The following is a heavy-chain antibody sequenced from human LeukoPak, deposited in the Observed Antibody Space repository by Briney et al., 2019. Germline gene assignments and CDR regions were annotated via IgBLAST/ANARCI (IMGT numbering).Heavy chain of an antibody. V-gene: IGHV4-30-2*03. CDR1: GGSISSGGYY. Sequence: PSETLSLACTVSGGSISSGGYYWSWIRQPPGKGLEWIGYIYHSGSTYYNPSLKSRVTISVDASKNQFSLKLSSVTAADTAVYYCARPYDFWSGYLYYWGQGTLVTVSS. CDR2: IYHSGST. CDR3: ARPYDFWSGYLYY. D-gene: IGHD3-3*01. J-gene: IGHJ4*02.